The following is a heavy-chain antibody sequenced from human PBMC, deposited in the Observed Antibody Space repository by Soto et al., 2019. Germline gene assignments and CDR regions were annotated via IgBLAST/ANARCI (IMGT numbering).Heavy chain of an antibody. Sequence: QVQLQESGPGLVKPSQTLSLICTVSGGSISSGDYYWGWIRQPPGKGLEWIGYIYYSGSTYYNPSLKSRVTISVDTSTNQFSLRLSSVTAADTAVYYCAGVEWRNNNFDHWGQGTLVTVSS. J-gene: IGHJ4*02. CDR3: AGVEWRNNNFDH. CDR1: GGSISSGDYY. D-gene: IGHD3-3*01. CDR2: IYYSGST. V-gene: IGHV4-30-4*01.